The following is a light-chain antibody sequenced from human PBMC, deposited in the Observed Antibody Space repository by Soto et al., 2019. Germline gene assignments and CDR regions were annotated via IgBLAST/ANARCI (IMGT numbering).Light chain of an antibody. CDR3: SSYTGSNTIGV. V-gene: IGLV2-8*01. CDR1: SSDVGGYNY. Sequence: QSALTQPPSASGSPGQSVTISCTGTSSDVGGYNYVSWYQQHPGKAPKLMIYDVIKRPSGVPDRFSGSKSGNTASLTVSGLQYEDDADYYCSSYTGSNTIGVFGTGTKVTVL. J-gene: IGLJ1*01. CDR2: DVI.